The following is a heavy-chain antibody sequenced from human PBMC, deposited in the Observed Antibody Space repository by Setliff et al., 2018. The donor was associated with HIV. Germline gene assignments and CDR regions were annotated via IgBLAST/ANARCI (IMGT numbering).Heavy chain of an antibody. Sequence: SETLSLTCAVYGGSFSGYYWSWIRQHPGKGLEWIGYISYSGGTYYKPSLKSRVTISVDTSKNQLSLKLSSVTAADTAVYYCARVPSIETILFDSWGQGTLVTVSS. V-gene: IGHV4-34*09. CDR1: GGSFSGYY. J-gene: IGHJ4*02. CDR2: ISYSGGT. CDR3: ARVPSIETILFDS. D-gene: IGHD2-2*02.